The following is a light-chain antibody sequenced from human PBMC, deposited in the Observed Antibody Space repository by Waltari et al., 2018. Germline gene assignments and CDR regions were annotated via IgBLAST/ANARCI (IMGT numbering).Light chain of an antibody. Sequence: DIQMTQSPSTLSASVGDRVTITCRASQSISSWLAWYQQKPGKAPKLLIYKESSLESGVPSRFSGSGSGTEFTLTISSLQPDDFATDYCQQYNSYSYTFGQGTKLEIK. V-gene: IGKV1-5*03. CDR2: KES. CDR1: QSISSW. J-gene: IGKJ2*01. CDR3: QQYNSYSYT.